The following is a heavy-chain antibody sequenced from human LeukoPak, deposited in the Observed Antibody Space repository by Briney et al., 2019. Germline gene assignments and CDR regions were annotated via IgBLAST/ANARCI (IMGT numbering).Heavy chain of an antibody. CDR2: IIPILGIA. CDR3: ARDLIAVAGFMDV. CDR1: GYTFSSYA. V-gene: IGHV1-69*04. D-gene: IGHD6-19*01. J-gene: IGHJ6*02. Sequence: SVKVSCKASGYTFSSYAISWVRQAPGQGLEWMGRIIPILGIANYAQKFQGRVTITADKSTSTAYMELSSLRSEDTAVYYCARDLIAVAGFMDVWGQGTTVTVSS.